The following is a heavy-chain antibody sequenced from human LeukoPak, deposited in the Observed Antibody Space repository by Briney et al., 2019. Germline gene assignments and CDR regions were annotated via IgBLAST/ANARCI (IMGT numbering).Heavy chain of an antibody. J-gene: IGHJ4*02. V-gene: IGHV1-69*06. Sequence: SVKVSCKAPGGTFSSYAISWVRQAPGQGLEWMGGIIPIFGTANYAQKFQGRVTITADKSTSTAYMELSSLRSEDTAVYYCARSTYYYDSSGYYPFDYWGQGTLVTVSS. D-gene: IGHD3-22*01. CDR2: IIPIFGTA. CDR3: ARSTYYYDSSGYYPFDY. CDR1: GGTFSSYA.